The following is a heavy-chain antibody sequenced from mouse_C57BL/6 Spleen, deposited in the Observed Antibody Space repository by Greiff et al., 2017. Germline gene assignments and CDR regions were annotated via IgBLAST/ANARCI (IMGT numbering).Heavy chain of an antibody. J-gene: IGHJ3*01. CDR2: ISDGGSYT. CDR1: GFTFSSYA. CDR3: ARDERVYYRKCAY. Sequence: EVMLVESGGGLVKPGGSLKLSCAASGFTFSSYALSWVRQTPEKRLEWVATISDGGSYTYYPDNVQGRFTISRDNAKNNLYLQMSHLKSEDTAMYYCARDERVYYRKCAYWGQGTLVTVSA. D-gene: IGHD2-12*01. V-gene: IGHV5-4*01.